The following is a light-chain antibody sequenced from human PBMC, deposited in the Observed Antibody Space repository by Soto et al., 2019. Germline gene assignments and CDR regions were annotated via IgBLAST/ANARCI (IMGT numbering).Light chain of an antibody. CDR3: QQYGSPGT. CDR2: GAS. CDR1: QSVSSNY. J-gene: IGKJ4*01. V-gene: IGKV3-20*01. Sequence: EIVLTQSPGTLSLSPGERATLSCRASQSVSSNYLAWYQQKPGQPPRLLMYGASSRATGIPDRFSGSGSGTYFTLTISRLEPEDCAVYYCQQYGSPGTFGGGTKVEIK.